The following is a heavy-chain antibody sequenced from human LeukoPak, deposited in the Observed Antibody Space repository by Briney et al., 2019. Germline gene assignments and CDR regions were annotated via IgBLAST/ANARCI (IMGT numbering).Heavy chain of an antibody. CDR3: AAGGSGTYAGLFLQH. CDR1: GYTFTSYY. D-gene: IGHD1-26*01. CDR2: ISPNSGHS. Sequence: GASVKVSCKASGYTFTSYYMHWVRQTPGHGLEWMGWISPNSGHSNFAQQFQGRVTMTTDPSMRSAYMELSRLRPDDTAVYYCAAGGSGTYAGLFLQHWGHGTVVTVSS. V-gene: IGHV1-2*02. J-gene: IGHJ1*01.